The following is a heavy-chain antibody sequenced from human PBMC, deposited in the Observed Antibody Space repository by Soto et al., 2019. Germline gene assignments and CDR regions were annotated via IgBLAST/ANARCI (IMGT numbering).Heavy chain of an antibody. CDR3: ATAGGLAY. CDR1: GFIFSNYG. V-gene: IGHV3-30*03. D-gene: IGHD3-16*01. J-gene: IGHJ4*02. Sequence: QVQLVESGGGVVQPGRSLRLSCAASGFIFSNYGMHWVRQAPGKGLEWLAIISNDGTDKFYADSVKGRFTVSRDNSKSTLALQMNSLRSDDKALYNCATAGGLAYWGQGTLVTVSS. CDR2: ISNDGTDK.